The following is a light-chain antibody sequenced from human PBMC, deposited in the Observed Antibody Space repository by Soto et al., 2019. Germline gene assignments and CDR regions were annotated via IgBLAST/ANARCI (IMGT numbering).Light chain of an antibody. CDR1: PGIGDT. J-gene: IGKJ4*01. V-gene: IGKV3-15*01. CDR2: DTS. CDR3: QPYNNWPLT. Sequence: EVVMRQSPATLSASPGEGATIACRTSPGIGDTLAWYQHKPGQTPRLLIYDTSTRATGVPTRFSGSRSGAEFTLTINSLQSEDFAVYYCQPYNNWPLTFGGGTKVDIK.